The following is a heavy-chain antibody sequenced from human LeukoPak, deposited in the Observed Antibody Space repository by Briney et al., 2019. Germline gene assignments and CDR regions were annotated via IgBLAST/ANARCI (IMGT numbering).Heavy chain of an antibody. CDR3: ARAWRCSSTSCQNWFDP. J-gene: IGHJ5*02. CDR2: IYYSGST. D-gene: IGHD2-2*01. V-gene: IGHV4-59*01. CDR1: GGSISSYY. Sequence: PSETLSLTCTVSGGSISSYYWSWIRQPPGKGLEWIGYIYYSGSTNYNPSLKSRVTISVDTSKNQFSLKLSSVTAADTAVYYCARAWRCSSTSCQNWFDPWGQGTLVTVSS.